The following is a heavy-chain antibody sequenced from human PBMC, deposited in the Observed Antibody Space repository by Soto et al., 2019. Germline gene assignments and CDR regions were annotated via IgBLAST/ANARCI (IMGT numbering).Heavy chain of an antibody. CDR3: ARGPGSPRYYNGMDV. V-gene: IGHV3-13*01. Sequence: VGSLRLSCAASGFTLSNHDMYWVRQATGKSLEWVSAIGIGGDTYYPASVKGRFTIPRQNAKNSLYLQMNNLRAGDTAVYYCARGPGSPRYYNGMDVWGQGTTVTVSS. J-gene: IGHJ6*02. D-gene: IGHD3-10*01. CDR2: IGIGGDT. CDR1: GFTLSNHD.